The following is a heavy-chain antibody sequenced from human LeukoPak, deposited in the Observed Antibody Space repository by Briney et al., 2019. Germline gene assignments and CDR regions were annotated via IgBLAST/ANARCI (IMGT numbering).Heavy chain of an antibody. V-gene: IGHV3-9*01. D-gene: IGHD3-3*01. CDR2: ISWNSDKI. CDR1: GITLDDYS. Sequence: GGSLRLSCAASGITLDDYSLHWVRQAPGKGLEWVSGISWNSDKIGYADSVKGRFTISRDNSKNTLYLQMNSLRAEDTAVYYCAKERTPYYDFWSGYYGGGFDYWGQGTLVTVSS. J-gene: IGHJ4*02. CDR3: AKERTPYYDFWSGYYGGGFDY.